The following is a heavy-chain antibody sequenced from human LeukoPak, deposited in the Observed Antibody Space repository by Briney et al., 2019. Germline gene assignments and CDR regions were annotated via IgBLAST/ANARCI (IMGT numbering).Heavy chain of an antibody. V-gene: IGHV1-2*02. D-gene: IGHD1-26*01. CDR3: ATVPDRAPWDYFDY. CDR1: GYTFTGYY. CDR2: INPNSGGT. J-gene: IGHJ4*02. Sequence: ASVKVSCKASGYTFTGYYMHWVRQAPGQGLEWMGWINPNSGGTNYAQKFQGRVTMTRDTSISTAYMELSRLRSDDTAVYYCATVPDRAPWDYFDYWGQGTLVTVSS.